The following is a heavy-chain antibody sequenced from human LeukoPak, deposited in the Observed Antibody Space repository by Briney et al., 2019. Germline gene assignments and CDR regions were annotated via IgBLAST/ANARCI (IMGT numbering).Heavy chain of an antibody. CDR2: ISGSGAST. CDR3: AKSMTLQWRGFFDL. CDR1: GFTLSTNA. D-gene: IGHD6-19*01. V-gene: IGHV3-23*01. Sequence: GGSLRLSCLTSGFTLSTNAMSWVRQAPGKGLEWISGISGSGASTYYADSVRGRFTISRDNSKNTLYLQKNSLRADDTAIYYCAKSMTLQWRGFFDLWGRGTHVTVSS. J-gene: IGHJ2*01.